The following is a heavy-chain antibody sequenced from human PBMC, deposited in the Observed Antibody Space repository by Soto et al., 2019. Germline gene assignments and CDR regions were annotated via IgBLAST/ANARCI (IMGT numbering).Heavy chain of an antibody. D-gene: IGHD3-10*01. J-gene: IGHJ6*02. V-gene: IGHV1-69*05. CDR2: VIPIFGSA. CDR1: GGPFTNYG. CDR3: ATRRKRFSDFYYYGMDV. Sequence: QVHLVQSGAEMRKPGSSVRVSCKASGGPFTNYGLNWVRQAPGQGLEWMGGVIPIFGSATYAQKFQDRVTFTPDASTTTAYLELSGLRLDDTAIYYCATRRKRFSDFYYYGMDVWGQGTTVTVSS.